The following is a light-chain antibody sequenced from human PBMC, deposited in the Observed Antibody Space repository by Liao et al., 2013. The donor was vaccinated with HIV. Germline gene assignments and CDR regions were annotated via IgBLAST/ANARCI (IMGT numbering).Light chain of an antibody. CDR2: SDS. CDR3: QVWDSDSDHVI. V-gene: IGLV3-21*04. J-gene: IGLJ2*01. Sequence: SYVLTQPPSVSVAPGKTARITCGGNNIGSKSVHWYQQKPGQAPVLVIYSDSDRPSGIPDRFSGSNSGTAATLTITRVEAGDEADYYCQVWDSDSDHVIFGGGTKLTVL. CDR1: NIGSKS.